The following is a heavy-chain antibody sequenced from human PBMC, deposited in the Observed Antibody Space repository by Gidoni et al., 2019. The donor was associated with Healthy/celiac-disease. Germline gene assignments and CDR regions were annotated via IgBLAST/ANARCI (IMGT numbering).Heavy chain of an antibody. D-gene: IGHD2-15*01. Sequence: QVQLQQWGAGLLKPSETLSLTCAVYGGSFSGYYWSWIRQPPGKGLEWIGEINHSGSTNYNPSLKSRVTISVDTSKNQFSLKLSSVTAADTAVYYCARDPSRGWTWFDPWGQGTLVTVSS. J-gene: IGHJ5*02. CDR2: INHSGST. CDR3: ARDPSRGWTWFDP. V-gene: IGHV4-34*01. CDR1: GGSFSGYY.